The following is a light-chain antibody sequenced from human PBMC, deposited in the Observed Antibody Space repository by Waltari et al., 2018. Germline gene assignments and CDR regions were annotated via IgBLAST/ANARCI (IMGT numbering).Light chain of an antibody. V-gene: IGLV2-23*02. CDR3: CSYAGSSSVV. CDR1: STHAVGYHY. J-gene: IGLJ2*01. Sequence: SALTPPAAAPASPAQSITIPCTATSTHAVGYHYTSWYQQHPGKAPKLMTYDVSKRPAGVSNRFSGAKSANTASLTISGLQAEDEADYYCCSYAGSSSVVFGGGTKLTVL. CDR2: DVS.